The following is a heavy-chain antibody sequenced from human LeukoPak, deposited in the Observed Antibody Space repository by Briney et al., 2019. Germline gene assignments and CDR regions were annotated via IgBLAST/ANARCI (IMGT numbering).Heavy chain of an antibody. J-gene: IGHJ4*02. CDR2: ISGSGGST. D-gene: IGHD6-6*01. CDR3: AKDRLYSSSSPYYFDY. CDR1: GFTFSSYA. Sequence: GGSLRLSCAAFGFTFSSYAMSWVRQAPGKGLEWVSAISGSGGSTYYADSVKGRFTISRDNSKNTLYLQMNSLRAEDTAVYYCAKDRLYSSSSPYYFDYWGQGTLVTVSS. V-gene: IGHV3-23*01.